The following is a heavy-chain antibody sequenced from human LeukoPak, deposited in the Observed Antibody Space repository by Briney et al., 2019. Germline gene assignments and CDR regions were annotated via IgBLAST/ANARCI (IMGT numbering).Heavy chain of an antibody. V-gene: IGHV1-69*05. Sequence: SVTVSCKASGGTFSSYAISWVRQAPGQGLEWMGGIIPIFGTANYAQKFQGRVTITTDESTSTAYMELSSLRSEDTAVYYCAESRGYCSGGSCRNYYMDVWGKGTTVTVSS. CDR1: GGTFSSYA. J-gene: IGHJ6*03. CDR3: AESRGYCSGGSCRNYYMDV. D-gene: IGHD2-15*01. CDR2: IIPIFGTA.